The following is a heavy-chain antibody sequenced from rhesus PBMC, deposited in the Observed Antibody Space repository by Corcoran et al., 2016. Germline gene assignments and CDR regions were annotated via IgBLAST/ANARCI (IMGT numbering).Heavy chain of an antibody. Sequence: QVQLQESGPGLVKPSETLSFTCVVSGGSISSNYWHWIRQPPGKGLDWIGRIYGGSGSTSYNPSLTSRVTISTDTSKNQFSLKLSSVTAADTAMYYCASAYGLDSWGQGVVVTVSS. V-gene: IGHV4-147*01. CDR1: GGSISSNY. CDR3: ASAYGLDS. CDR2: IYGGSGST. J-gene: IGHJ6*01.